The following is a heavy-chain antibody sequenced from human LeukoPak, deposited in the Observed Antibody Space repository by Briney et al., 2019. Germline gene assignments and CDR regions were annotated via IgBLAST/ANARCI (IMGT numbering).Heavy chain of an antibody. D-gene: IGHD2-15*01. V-gene: IGHV1-69*05. J-gene: IGHJ6*02. CDR1: GGTFSSNT. Sequence: SVKVSCKASGGTFSSNTISWVRQAPGQGLEWMGGIIPIFGTANYAQKFQGRVTITTDESTSTAYMELSRLRSDDTAVYYCARFTRLGVVATTPALDVWGQGTTVTVSS. CDR3: ARFTRLGVVATTPALDV. CDR2: IIPIFGTA.